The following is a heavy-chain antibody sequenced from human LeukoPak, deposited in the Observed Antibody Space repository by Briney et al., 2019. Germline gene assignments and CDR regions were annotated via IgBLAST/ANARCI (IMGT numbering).Heavy chain of an antibody. D-gene: IGHD4-11*01. CDR1: GYTFTGYY. J-gene: IGHJ2*01. V-gene: IGHV1-46*01. CDR2: INPNSGST. Sequence: ASVKVSCKASGYTFTGYYMHWVRQAPGQGLEWMGWINPNSGSTSYAQKFQGRVTMTRDTSTSTVYMELSSLRSEDTAVYYCARDSREYSSSSYFDLWGRGTLVSVSS. CDR3: ARDSREYSSSSYFDL.